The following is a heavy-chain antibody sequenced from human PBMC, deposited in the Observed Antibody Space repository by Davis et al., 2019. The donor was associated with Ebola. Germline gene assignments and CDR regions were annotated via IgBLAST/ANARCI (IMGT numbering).Heavy chain of an antibody. CDR3: AKTLWGGMDV. D-gene: IGHD3-16*01. Sequence: PGGSLRLSCAASGFTFSGYAMSWVRQAPGKGPELVPAISGSGGSTHYADSVKGRFTISRDNSKNTLYLQMNSLRAEDTAVYYCAKTLWGGMDVWGQGTTVTVSS. J-gene: IGHJ6*02. CDR1: GFTFSGYA. V-gene: IGHV3-23*01. CDR2: ISGSGGST.